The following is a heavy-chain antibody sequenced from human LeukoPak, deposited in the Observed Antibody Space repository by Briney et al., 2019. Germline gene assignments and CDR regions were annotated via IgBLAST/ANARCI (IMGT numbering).Heavy chain of an antibody. V-gene: IGHV1-2*02. D-gene: IGHD2-15*01. Sequence: ASVKVSCKASGYTFTGYYMHWVRQAPGQGLEWMGWTNPNSGATNYAQKFQGRVTMTRDTSISTASMELSSLKPDDTAVYYCARDPCSGGGCHYWYFDLWGRGTLVTVSS. CDR3: ARDPCSGGGCHYWYFDL. CDR1: GYTFTGYY. J-gene: IGHJ2*01. CDR2: TNPNSGAT.